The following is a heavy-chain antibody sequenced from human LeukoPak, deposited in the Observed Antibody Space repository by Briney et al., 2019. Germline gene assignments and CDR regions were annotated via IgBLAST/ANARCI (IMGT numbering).Heavy chain of an antibody. CDR1: GGSISSYY. CDR3: ARGNSYCSSTSCYGRFDP. V-gene: IGHV4-59*12. CDR2: IYYSGST. J-gene: IGHJ5*02. D-gene: IGHD2-2*01. Sequence: SETLSLTCTVSGGSISSYYWSWIRQPPGKGLEWIGYIYYSGSTNYNPSLKSRVTISVDTSKNQFSLKLSSVTAADTAVYYCARGNSYCSSTSCYGRFDPWGQGTLVTVSS.